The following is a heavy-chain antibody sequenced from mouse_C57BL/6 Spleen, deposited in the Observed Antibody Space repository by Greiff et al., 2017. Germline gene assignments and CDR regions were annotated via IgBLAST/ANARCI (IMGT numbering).Heavy chain of an antibody. D-gene: IGHD2-3*01. CDR3: ARPLIYDGYYAAY. CDR2: INPNNGGT. Sequence: EVQLQQSGPELVKPGASVKMSCKASGYTFTDYNMHWVKQSHGKSLAWIGYINPNNGGTSYNQKFKGKATLTVNKSSSTAYMELRSLTSEDSAVYYCARPLIYDGYYAAYWGQGTLVTVSA. V-gene: IGHV1-22*01. J-gene: IGHJ3*01. CDR1: GYTFTDYN.